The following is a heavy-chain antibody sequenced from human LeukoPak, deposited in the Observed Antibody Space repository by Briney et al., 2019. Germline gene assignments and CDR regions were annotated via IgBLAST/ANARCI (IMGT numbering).Heavy chain of an antibody. J-gene: IGHJ4*02. CDR1: GYTFTSYG. CDR2: ISAYNGNT. D-gene: IGHD3-3*01. V-gene: IGHV1-18*01. Sequence: ASVKVSCKASGYTFTSYGISWVRQAPGQGLEWMGWISAYNGNTNYAQKFQGRVTITADESTSTAYMELSSLRSEDTAVYYCAREGHDYDFWSGYQAYYFDYWGQGTLVTVSS. CDR3: AREGHDYDFWSGYQAYYFDY.